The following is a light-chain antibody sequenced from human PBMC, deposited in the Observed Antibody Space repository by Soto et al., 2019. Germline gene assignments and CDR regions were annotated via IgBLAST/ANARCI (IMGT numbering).Light chain of an antibody. CDR3: QQSSTTPRT. CDR2: AAS. J-gene: IGKJ1*01. CDR1: QSISGY. V-gene: IGKV1-39*01. Sequence: DIQMTQSPSSLSASVGDRVTITCRASQSISGYLNWYQQKPGKAPKVLVYAASSLQSGVPSRFSGSGSGTDFTLTISSLQPEDFATYYCQQSSTTPRTFGQGTKVEIK.